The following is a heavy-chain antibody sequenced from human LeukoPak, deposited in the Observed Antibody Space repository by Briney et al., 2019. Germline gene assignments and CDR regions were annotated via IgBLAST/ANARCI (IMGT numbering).Heavy chain of an antibody. D-gene: IGHD3-10*01. J-gene: IGHJ6*03. CDR1: GFTFSSYG. Sequence: GGSLRLSCAASGFTFSSYGMHWVRQAPGKGLEWVAFIRYDGSNKYYADSVKGRFTISRDNSKNTLYLQMNSLRAEDTAVYYCARGRSGYGSGSYYDAYYYMDVWGKGTTVTVSS. CDR3: ARGRSGYGSGSYYDAYYYMDV. CDR2: IRYDGSNK. V-gene: IGHV3-30*02.